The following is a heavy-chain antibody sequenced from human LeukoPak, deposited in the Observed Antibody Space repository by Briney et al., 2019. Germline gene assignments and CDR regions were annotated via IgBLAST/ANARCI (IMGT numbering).Heavy chain of an antibody. CDR2: ISGSGGST. CDR1: GFTFSSYA. CDR3: AKVDSGITMVRGLYRSPVDY. D-gene: IGHD3-10*01. V-gene: IGHV3-23*01. J-gene: IGHJ4*02. Sequence: SRGSLRLSCAVSGFTFSSYAMSWVRQAPGKGLEWVSAISGSGGSTYYADSVKGRFTISRDNSKNTLYLQMNSLRAEDTAVYYCAKVDSGITMVRGLYRSPVDYWGQGTLVTVSS.